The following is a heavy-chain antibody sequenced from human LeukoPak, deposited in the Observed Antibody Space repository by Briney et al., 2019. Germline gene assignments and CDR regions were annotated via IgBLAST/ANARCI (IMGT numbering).Heavy chain of an antibody. D-gene: IGHD6-13*01. J-gene: IGHJ4*02. CDR2: IYYTGGT. CDR1: GGSITGYY. V-gene: IGHV4-59*01. CDR3: LGNGSSWGFAFDS. Sequence: PSETLSLTCTVSGGSITGYYWSWIRQPPGKGLEWIGQIYYTGGTSYNPSLKSRVTISVDTSKNQFSLKLSSVTAADTALYYCLGNGSSWGFAFDSWGRGTLVTVSS.